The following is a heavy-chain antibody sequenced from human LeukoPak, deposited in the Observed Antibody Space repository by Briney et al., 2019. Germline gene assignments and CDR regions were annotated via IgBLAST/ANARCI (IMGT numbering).Heavy chain of an antibody. CDR1: GFTFDDYA. V-gene: IGHV3-43*02. J-gene: IGHJ4*02. Sequence: PGGSLRLSCAASGFTFDDYAMHWVRQAPGKGLEWVSLISGDGGSTYYADSVKGRFTVSRDNSKNSLYLQMNSLRTGDTALYYCAKERLQYGDYDYWGQGTLVTVSS. D-gene: IGHD4-17*01. CDR2: ISGDGGST. CDR3: AKERLQYGDYDY.